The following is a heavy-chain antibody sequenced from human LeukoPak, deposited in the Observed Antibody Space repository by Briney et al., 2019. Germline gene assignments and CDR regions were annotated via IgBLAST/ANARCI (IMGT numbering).Heavy chain of an antibody. CDR2: LAYDGTNK. V-gene: IGHV3-30*04. CDR3: AELGITMIGGV. D-gene: IGHD3-10*02. CDR1: GFTFATYA. Sequence: GGSLRLSCAASGFTFATYAMHWVRQPPGKGLEWVTLLAYDGTNKQYADPVKGRFTISRDNAKNSLYLQMNSLRAEDTAVYYCAELGITMIGGVWGKGTTVTISS. J-gene: IGHJ6*04.